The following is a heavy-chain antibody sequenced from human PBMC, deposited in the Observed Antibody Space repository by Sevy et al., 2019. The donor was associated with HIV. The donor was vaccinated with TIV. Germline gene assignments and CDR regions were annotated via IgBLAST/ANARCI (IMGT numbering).Heavy chain of an antibody. CDR3: ARRGGIVDRAFDY. CDR2: VCYSGSG. D-gene: IGHD2-21*01. CDR1: GGSVSSSGYY. J-gene: IGHJ4*02. V-gene: IGHV4-39*01. Sequence: SETLSLTCTVSGGSVSSSGYYWGWIRPPPGKGLEGIGNVCYSGSGDYNPPLKSGATISLDRSKNQFSLKVKSVTAADTAVYYCARRGGIVDRAFDYWGQGILVTVSS.